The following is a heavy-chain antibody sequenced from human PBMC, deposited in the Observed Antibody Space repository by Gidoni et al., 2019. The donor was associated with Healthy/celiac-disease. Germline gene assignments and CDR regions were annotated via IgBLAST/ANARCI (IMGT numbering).Heavy chain of an antibody. CDR3: ARGDYTKTLVPAAFDY. V-gene: IGHV1-69*01. Sequence: QVQLVQSGAEVKKPGSSVKVSCKASGGTFSSYAISWVRQAPGQGLEWMGGSIPIFGTANYAQKFQGRVTITADESTSTAYMELSSLRSEDTAVYYCARGDYTKTLVPAAFDYWGQGTLVTVSS. CDR1: GGTFSSYA. D-gene: IGHD4-4*01. CDR2: SIPIFGTA. J-gene: IGHJ4*02.